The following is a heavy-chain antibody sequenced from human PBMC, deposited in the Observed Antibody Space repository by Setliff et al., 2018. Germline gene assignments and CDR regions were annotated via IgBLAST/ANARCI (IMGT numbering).Heavy chain of an antibody. D-gene: IGHD5-12*01. Sequence: GGSLRLSCAASGFTLSSYAMHWVRQAPGKGLEWVAFIWYDGSNTYYTGSVKGRFTISRDNSRNTLYLQMNSLRAEDTAVYYCAGDPPSSGYAFDIWCQGTMVTVSS. J-gene: IGHJ3*02. CDR2: IWYDGSNT. CDR3: AGDPPSSGYAFDI. CDR1: GFTLSSYA. V-gene: IGHV3-33*01.